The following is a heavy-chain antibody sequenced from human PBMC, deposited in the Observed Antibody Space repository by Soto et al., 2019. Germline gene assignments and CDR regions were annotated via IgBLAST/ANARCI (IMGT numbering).Heavy chain of an antibody. J-gene: IGHJ4*02. CDR1: GGTFSSYT. V-gene: IGHV1-69*02. CDR3: ARASYYYGSGSYLDY. D-gene: IGHD3-10*01. CDR2: IIPILGIA. Sequence: QVQLVQSGAEVKKPGSSVKVSCKASGGTFSSYTISWVRQAPGQGLEWMGRIIPILGIANYAQKFQGRVTITADKSTSTAYMELSSLRSEDTAVYYCARASYYYGSGSYLDYWGQGTLVTVSS.